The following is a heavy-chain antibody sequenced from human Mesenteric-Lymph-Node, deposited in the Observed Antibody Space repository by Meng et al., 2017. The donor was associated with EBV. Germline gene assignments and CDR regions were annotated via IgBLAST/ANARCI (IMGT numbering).Heavy chain of an antibody. J-gene: IGHJ5*02. CDR3: ARLTTVTPNWFDP. V-gene: IGHV1-2*06. Sequence: QLQLVQSGAEGKKPGSSGKFSCKTSGHAFTSYYIHWVRQAPGRGREWMGRIRPNSGGTHYAETFQGRVTMTRDTSISTAYMELSGLRSDDTAVYYCARLTTVTPNWFDPWGQGTLVTVSS. CDR2: IRPNSGGT. CDR1: GHAFTSYY. D-gene: IGHD4-17*01.